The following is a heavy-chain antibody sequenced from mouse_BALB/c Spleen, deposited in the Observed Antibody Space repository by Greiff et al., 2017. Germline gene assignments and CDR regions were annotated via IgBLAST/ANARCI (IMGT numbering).Heavy chain of an antibody. CDR1: GFTFSSYT. CDR2: ISNGGGST. Sequence: EVKLVESGGGLVQPGGSLKLSCAASGFTFSSYTMSWVRQTPEKRLEWVAYISNGGGSTYYPDTVKGRFTISRDNAKNTLYLQMSSLKSEDTAMYYCARHGTTGVDPYYFDYWGQGTTLTVSS. D-gene: IGHD1-1*01. V-gene: IGHV5-12-2*01. J-gene: IGHJ2*01. CDR3: ARHGTTGVDPYYFDY.